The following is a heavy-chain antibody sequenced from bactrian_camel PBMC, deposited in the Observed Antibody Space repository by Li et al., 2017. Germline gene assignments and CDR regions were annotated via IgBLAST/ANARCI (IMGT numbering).Heavy chain of an antibody. Sequence: HVQLVESGGGSVQAAGSLRLSCVAPGYTFSTNCVGWFRQTPGKEREAVASVYTGDGIAYYADSVKGRFTISRDNAKNTLFLQLNSLRTEDTAMYYCLKESLKTGYYWGQGTQVTVS. V-gene: IGHV3S1*01. D-gene: IGHD3*01. CDR2: VYTGDGIA. CDR3: LKESLKTGYY. J-gene: IGHJ4*01. CDR1: GYTFSTNC.